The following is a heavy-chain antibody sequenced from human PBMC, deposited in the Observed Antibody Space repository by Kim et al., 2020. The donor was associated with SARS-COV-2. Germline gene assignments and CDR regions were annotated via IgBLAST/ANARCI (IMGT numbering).Heavy chain of an antibody. D-gene: IGHD4-4*01. Sequence: GVSLRLSCVVSGVTFTDAWMTWVRQAPGKGLEWVGRIRAKSDGGTRDYAAPAKGRFTIPIDDYRNTVYLQMNSLKTEDTAVYYCTTRRLTRTTPDVNDV. CDR3: TTRRLTRTTPDVNDV. V-gene: IGHV3-15*01. CDR2: IRAKSDGGTR. J-gene: IGHJ3*01. CDR1: GVTFTDAW.